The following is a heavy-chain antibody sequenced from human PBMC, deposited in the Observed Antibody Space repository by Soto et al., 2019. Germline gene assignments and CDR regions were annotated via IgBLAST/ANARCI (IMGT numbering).Heavy chain of an antibody. V-gene: IGHV2-70*01. Sequence: SGPTLVDPTQTLTLTCTFSGFSLSTSGMCVSWIRQPPGKALEWLALIDWDDDKYYSTSLKTRLTISKDTSKNQVVLTVTNMDPVDTATYYCARASLLSSGWSFLWYFDYWGQGTLVTVSS. CDR3: ARASLLSSGWSFLWYFDY. CDR2: IDWDDDK. J-gene: IGHJ4*02. D-gene: IGHD6-19*01. CDR1: GFSLSTSGMC.